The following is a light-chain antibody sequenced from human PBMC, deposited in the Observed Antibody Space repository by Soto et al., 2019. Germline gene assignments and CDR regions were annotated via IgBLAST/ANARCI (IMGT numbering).Light chain of an antibody. V-gene: IGLV1-51*01. J-gene: IGLJ2*01. CDR3: GTWDSSLSAVV. CDR2: DNT. Sequence: QSVLTQPPSVSAAPGQTVTISCSGSSSNIGNNYVSWYQQLPGTAPKLLIFDNTMRPSGIPDRFSGSKSGTSATLGITGLQTGDEADYYCGTWDSSLSAVVFGGGTKLTVL. CDR1: SSNIGNNY.